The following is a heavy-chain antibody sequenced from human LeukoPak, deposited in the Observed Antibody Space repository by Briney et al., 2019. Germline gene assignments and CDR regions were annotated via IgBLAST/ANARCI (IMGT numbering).Heavy chain of an antibody. V-gene: IGHV3-49*03. CDR3: ARDLYDSSGFYFGH. CDR1: GFIFGHYA. CDR2: IRSKAYGGTG. Sequence: GGSLRLSCAGSGFIFGHYAMSWFRQAPGKGLEWVGLIRSKAYGGTGEYAAAVKGRFIISRDDSNNIAYLQMKSLKIEDTAVYYCARDLYDSSGFYFGHWGQGTLVTVSS. J-gene: IGHJ4*02. D-gene: IGHD3-22*01.